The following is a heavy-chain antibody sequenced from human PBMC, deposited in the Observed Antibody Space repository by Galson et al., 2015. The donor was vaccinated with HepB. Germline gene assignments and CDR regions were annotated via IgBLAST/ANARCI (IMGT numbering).Heavy chain of an antibody. V-gene: IGHV3-33*01. D-gene: IGHD5-24*01. Sequence: SLRLSCAASGFTFSSSGMHWVRPAPGTGLAWVAVIWYDGSNKYYADSVKGRFTISRDNSKNTLYLQMNSLRAEDTAVYYCARGRRWSDYWGQGTLVTVSS. CDR2: IWYDGSNK. CDR3: ARGRRWSDY. J-gene: IGHJ4*02. CDR1: GFTFSSSG.